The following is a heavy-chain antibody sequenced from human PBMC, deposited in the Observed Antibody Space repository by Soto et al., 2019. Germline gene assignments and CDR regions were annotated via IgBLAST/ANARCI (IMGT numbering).Heavy chain of an antibody. V-gene: IGHV3-23*01. D-gene: IGHD4-4*01. CDR2: ISASVSDT. CDR3: AKTIVPYGIDAFDV. Sequence: EVQLLESGGDLIQAGGSLRLSCAASGFTLSSYALTWVRQGPGKGLEWVSVISASVSDTFFRDSVKGRFTISRDTSKNTLYLQMNSLRVEDPAVYYGAKTIVPYGIDAFDVWGRGTMVTVSS. J-gene: IGHJ3*01. CDR1: GFTLSSYA.